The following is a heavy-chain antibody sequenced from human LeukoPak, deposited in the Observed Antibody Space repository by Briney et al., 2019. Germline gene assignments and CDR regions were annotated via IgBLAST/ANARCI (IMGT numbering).Heavy chain of an antibody. CDR1: GYSISSHYY. J-gene: IGHJ4*02. Sequence: SETLSLTCSVSGYSISSHYYWGWIRQPPGKGLEWIGSIYHSGSTYCNPSLKSRVTISIDTSKNQFSLKLSSVTAADTAVYYCARVLIVGGLKYFDYWGQGTLVTVSS. V-gene: IGHV4-38-2*02. CDR2: IYHSGST. CDR3: ARVLIVGGLKYFDY. D-gene: IGHD3-22*01.